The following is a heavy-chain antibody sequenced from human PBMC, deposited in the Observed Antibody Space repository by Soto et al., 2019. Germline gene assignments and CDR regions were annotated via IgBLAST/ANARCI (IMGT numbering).Heavy chain of an antibody. Sequence: SETLSLTCTVSGGSITSGGHYWSWIRQHPGKGLEWIGYIYFNGITYYNPSLKSRVTTLVDTSKNQFSLKLSSVTAADTAVYYCARDYGGHSNSDYWGQGTQVTVSS. CDR3: ARDYGGHSNSDY. V-gene: IGHV4-31*03. D-gene: IGHD4-17*01. CDR1: GGSITSGGHY. CDR2: IYFNGIT. J-gene: IGHJ4*02.